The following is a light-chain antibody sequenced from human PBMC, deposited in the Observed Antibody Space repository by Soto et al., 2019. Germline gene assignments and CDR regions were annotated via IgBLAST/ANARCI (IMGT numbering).Light chain of an antibody. V-gene: IGKV1-5*03. CDR1: QSISDW. CDR3: QQYASSSVT. Sequence: DIQMTQSPSSLSASVGDRVTITCRASQSISDWLAWFQQKPGKAPKLLIQKASNLESGVPSRFSGGGSGTEFTLTISSLQPDDFATYYCQQYASSSVTLGQGTNLEI. J-gene: IGKJ2*01. CDR2: KAS.